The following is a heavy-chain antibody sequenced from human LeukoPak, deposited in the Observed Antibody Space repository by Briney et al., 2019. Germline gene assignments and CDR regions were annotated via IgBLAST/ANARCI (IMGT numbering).Heavy chain of an antibody. CDR3: AKDGCSSCYHWDAFDI. J-gene: IGHJ3*02. D-gene: IGHD2-2*01. CDR1: GFTFSSYG. CDR2: IPGGGTST. Sequence: PGGSLRLSCAASGFTFSSYGMSWVRQAPGKGLEWVSGIPGGGTSTHYADSVKGRFTISRDNSKYTLYLQMNSLRAEDTAVYYCAKDGCSSCYHWDAFDIWGQGTMVTVSS. V-gene: IGHV3-23*01.